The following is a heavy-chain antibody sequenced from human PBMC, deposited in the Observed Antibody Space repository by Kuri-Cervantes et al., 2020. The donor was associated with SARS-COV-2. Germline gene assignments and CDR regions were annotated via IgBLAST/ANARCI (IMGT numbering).Heavy chain of an antibody. Sequence: SGPTLVKPTQTLTLTCTFSGFSLSSNGMRVSCIRQSPGKALEWLARFDWDGDKFYRPSLKTRLTISKDTSKNQVVLRMTNMDPGDTATYYCARTSWIAVGGGFDYWGQGILVTVSS. CDR2: FDWDGDK. CDR1: GFSLSSNGMR. CDR3: ARTSWIAVGGGFDY. J-gene: IGHJ4*02. D-gene: IGHD6-19*01. V-gene: IGHV2-70*04.